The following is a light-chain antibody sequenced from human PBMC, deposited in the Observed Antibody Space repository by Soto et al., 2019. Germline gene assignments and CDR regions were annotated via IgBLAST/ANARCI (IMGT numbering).Light chain of an antibody. CDR3: QPYGSGYT. J-gene: IGKJ2*01. Sequence: EIVLTQSPGTLSLSPGERATLSYRASQSVRSSYLAWFQQKPGQAPRLLIYGASSRAAGIPDRFSGSGSGTDFTLTISRLEPEDFAVYYCQPYGSGYTFGQGTKLEIK. V-gene: IGKV3-20*01. CDR2: GAS. CDR1: QSVRSSY.